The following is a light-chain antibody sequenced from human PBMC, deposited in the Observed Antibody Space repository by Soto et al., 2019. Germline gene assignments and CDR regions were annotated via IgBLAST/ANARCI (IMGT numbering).Light chain of an antibody. J-gene: IGKJ5*01. V-gene: IGKV3-20*01. CDR1: QSVSSRN. Sequence: EIVLTHAPGTLSLSPGERATLSCRASQSVSSRNLAWYQQKPGQAPRLLIYGASSRATGIPDRFVGSGSGTDFTLTISRLEPEDFAVYYCQQYGSSSLFGQGTRLEIK. CDR3: QQYGSSSL. CDR2: GAS.